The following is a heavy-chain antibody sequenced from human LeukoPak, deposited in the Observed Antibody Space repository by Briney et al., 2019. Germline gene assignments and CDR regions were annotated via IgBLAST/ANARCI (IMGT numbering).Heavy chain of an antibody. J-gene: IGHJ4*02. CDR2: MKPNSGNT. D-gene: IGHD3-10*01. Sequence: ASVKVSCKASGYTFTSYDINWVRQATGQGLEWMGWMKPNSGNTGYAQKFQGRVTMTRNTSISTAYMELSSLRSEDTAVYYCARGRWVTMAAYYFDYWGQGTLVTVSS. CDR3: ARGRWVTMAAYYFDY. CDR1: GYTFTSYD. V-gene: IGHV1-8*01.